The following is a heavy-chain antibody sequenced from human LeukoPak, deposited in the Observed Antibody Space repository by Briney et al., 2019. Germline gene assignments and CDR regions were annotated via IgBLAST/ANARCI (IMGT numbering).Heavy chain of an antibody. V-gene: IGHV1-2*02. Sequence: ASVKVSCKASGYTFTGYYMHWVRQAPGQGLEWMGWINPNSGGTNYAQKFQGKVTMTRDTSISTAYMEPSRLRSDDTAVYYCARDSGDGYNLAFYYYYMDVWGKGTTVTVSS. CDR2: INPNSGGT. J-gene: IGHJ6*03. CDR1: GYTFTGYY. CDR3: ARDSGDGYNLAFYYYYMDV. D-gene: IGHD5-24*01.